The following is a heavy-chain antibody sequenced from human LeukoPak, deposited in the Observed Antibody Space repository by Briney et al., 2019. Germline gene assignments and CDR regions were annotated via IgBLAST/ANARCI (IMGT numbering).Heavy chain of an antibody. J-gene: IGHJ6*03. CDR3: ARDLPYYYYMDV. V-gene: IGHV3-21*01. CDR1: GFILSSYH. D-gene: IGHD5/OR15-5a*01. CDR2: ISSSSSYI. Sequence: GGSLRLSCAVSGFILSSYHMNRVRQAPGKGLVWVSSISSSSSYIYYADSVKGRFTISRDHAKNSLYLQMNSRRAEDTAIYYCARDLPYYYYMDVWGKGTTVTVSS.